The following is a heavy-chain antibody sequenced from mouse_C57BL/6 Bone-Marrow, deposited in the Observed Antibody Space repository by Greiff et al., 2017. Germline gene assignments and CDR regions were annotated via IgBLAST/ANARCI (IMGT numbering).Heavy chain of an antibody. CDR2: IDPEDGDT. J-gene: IGHJ4*01. V-gene: IGHV14-1*01. D-gene: IGHD1-1*01. Sequence: EVQLKESGAELVRPGASVKLSCTASGFNITDYYMHWVKQRPEPGLEWIGRIDPEDGDTEYAPKFQGKATLTADTSSNTAYLQLSSLTSEDTAVYYCTTGDDCGSSKYYYAMDYWGQGTSVTVSA. CDR3: TTGDDCGSSKYYYAMDY. CDR1: GFNITDYY.